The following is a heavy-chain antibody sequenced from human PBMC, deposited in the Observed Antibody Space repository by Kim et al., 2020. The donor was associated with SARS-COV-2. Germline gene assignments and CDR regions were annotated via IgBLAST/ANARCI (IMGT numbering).Heavy chain of an antibody. V-gene: IGHV3-30*04. CDR2: ITYDGGNT. CDR1: GFTFSLYP. J-gene: IGHJ4*02. Sequence: GGSLRLSCAASGFTFSLYPIHWVRQAPGKGLEWVTVITYDGGNTYYADSVKGRFTISRDNSKNPVYLQMNSLSAKDTADYYCPRSPNRPFDNWGQGTLV. CDR3: PRSPNRPFDN.